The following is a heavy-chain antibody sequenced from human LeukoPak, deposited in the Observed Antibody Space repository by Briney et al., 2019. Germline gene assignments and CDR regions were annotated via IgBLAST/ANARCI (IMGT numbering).Heavy chain of an antibody. CDR2: IIPIFGTA. CDR1: GGTFSSYA. CDR3: ARDPLPQFYNWFDP. Sequence: SVKVSCKASGGTFSSYAISWVRQAPGQGLGWMGGIIPIFGTANYAQKFQGRVTITADESTSTAYMELSSLRSEDTAVYYCARDPLPQFYNWFDPWGQGTLVTVSS. J-gene: IGHJ5*02. V-gene: IGHV1-69*13.